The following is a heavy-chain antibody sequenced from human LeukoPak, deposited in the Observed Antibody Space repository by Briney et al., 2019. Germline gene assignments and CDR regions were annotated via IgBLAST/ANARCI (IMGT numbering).Heavy chain of an antibody. J-gene: IGHJ4*02. CDR1: GFTFSDYD. Sequence: GGSLRLSCAASGFTFSDYDMNWIRQAPGTGLEWVSYITGSSSSKYYADSVKGRFTISRDNSKNTLYLQMNSLRAEDTAVYYCANSGTSPYYFDYWGQGTLVTVSS. CDR3: ANSGTSPYYFDY. D-gene: IGHD6-13*01. V-gene: IGHV3-48*01. CDR2: ITGSSSSK.